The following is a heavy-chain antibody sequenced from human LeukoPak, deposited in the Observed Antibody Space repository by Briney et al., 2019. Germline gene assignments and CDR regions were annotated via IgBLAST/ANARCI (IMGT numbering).Heavy chain of an antibody. D-gene: IGHD1-26*01. CDR3: ARERSDCYYYYGMDV. CDR2: ISYDGSNK. CDR1: GFTFSSYG. J-gene: IGHJ6*02. V-gene: IGHV3-30*03. Sequence: PGGSLRLSCAASGFTFSSYGMHWVRQAPGKGLEWVAVISYDGSNKYYADSVKGRFTISRDNSKNTLYLQMNSLRAEDTAVYYCARERSDCYYYYGMDVWGQGTTVTVSS.